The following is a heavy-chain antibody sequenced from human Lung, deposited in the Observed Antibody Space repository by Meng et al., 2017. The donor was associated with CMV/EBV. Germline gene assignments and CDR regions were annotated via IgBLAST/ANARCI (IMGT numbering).Heavy chain of an antibody. V-gene: IGHV5-51*01. CDR3: ARPRSLFSGDYDGYYVDY. Sequence: EYLKIXCQGSGYRFTSYWIGRVRQTPGKGLEWMGIIYPGDSDTRYSPSLQGQVTISADKSISTAYLQWRSLKASDTAMYYCARPRSLFSGDYDGYYVDYWGQGTLVTVSS. D-gene: IGHD4-17*01. CDR2: IYPGDSDT. J-gene: IGHJ4*02. CDR1: GYRFTSYW.